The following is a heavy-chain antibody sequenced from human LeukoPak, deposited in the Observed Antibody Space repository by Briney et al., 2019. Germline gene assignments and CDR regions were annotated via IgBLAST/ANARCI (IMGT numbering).Heavy chain of an antibody. CDR2: IHTSWTT. D-gene: IGHD4-23*01. Sequence: KPSETLSLTCTVSGGSMSSYYWSFIRQPAGKGLEWIGRIHTSWTTYYNPSLKSRVTMSVDTSRNQFSLRLTSVTAADTAVYYCARGDYYDGGGRNWFDHWGQGTLVTVSS. V-gene: IGHV4-4*07. J-gene: IGHJ5*02. CDR3: ARGDYYDGGGRNWFDH. CDR1: GGSMSSYY.